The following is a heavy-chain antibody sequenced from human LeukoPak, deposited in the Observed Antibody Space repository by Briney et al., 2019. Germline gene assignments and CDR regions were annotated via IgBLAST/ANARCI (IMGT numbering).Heavy chain of an antibody. CDR3: AKVGPASAILGMGYYFDS. D-gene: IGHD2-2*02. CDR1: GFTFSSYG. J-gene: IGHJ4*02. CDR2: IRYDGSNK. Sequence: GGSLRLSCAASGFTFSSYGMHWVRQAPGKGLEWVAFIRYDGSNKYYADSVEGRFTISRDNSKNTLYLQMSSLRAEDTAVYYCAKVGPASAILGMGYYFDSWGQGTLVTVSS. V-gene: IGHV3-30*02.